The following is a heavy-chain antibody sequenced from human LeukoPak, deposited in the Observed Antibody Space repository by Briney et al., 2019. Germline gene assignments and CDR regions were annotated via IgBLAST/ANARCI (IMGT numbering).Heavy chain of an antibody. CDR3: ARARRRFDP. CDR2: INHSGST. CDR1: GGSFSGYY. V-gene: IGHV4-34*01. J-gene: IGHJ5*02. Sequence: MTSETLSLTCAVYGGSFSGYYWSWIRQPPGEGLEWIGEINHSGSTNYNPSLKSRVTISVDTSKNQFSLKLSSVTAADTAVYYCARARRRFDPWGQGTLVTVSS.